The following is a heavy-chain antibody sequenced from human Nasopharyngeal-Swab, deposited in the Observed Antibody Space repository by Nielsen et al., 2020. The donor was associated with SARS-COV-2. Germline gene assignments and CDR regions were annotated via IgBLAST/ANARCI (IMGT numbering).Heavy chain of an antibody. CDR2: ISGSGGTT. CDR3: AKSAGIVVPAAMLGTIDY. CDR1: GFTFSSYA. D-gene: IGHD2-2*01. J-gene: IGHJ4*02. Sequence: GESLKISCAASGFTFSSYAMSWVRQAPGKGLEWVSAISGSGGTTNYADSVKGRFTISRDNSKNTLYLQMNSLRAEDTAVYYCAKSAGIVVPAAMLGTIDYWGQGTLVTVSS. V-gene: IGHV3-23*01.